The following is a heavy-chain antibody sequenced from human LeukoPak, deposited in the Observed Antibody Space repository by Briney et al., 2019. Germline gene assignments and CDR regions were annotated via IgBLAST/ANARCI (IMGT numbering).Heavy chain of an antibody. Sequence: ASVNVSCQSSGYTFTGYYMHWVRQAPGQGLDGMGLINPNSGGTNYAQKFQGRVTMTRATSISTAYIELSRLRSDDTAVYYCARDHSNIYYYYYMDVWGKGTTVTVSS. D-gene: IGHD5-18*01. J-gene: IGHJ6*03. CDR3: ARDHSNIYYYYYMDV. V-gene: IGHV1-2*02. CDR1: GYTFTGYY. CDR2: INPNSGGT.